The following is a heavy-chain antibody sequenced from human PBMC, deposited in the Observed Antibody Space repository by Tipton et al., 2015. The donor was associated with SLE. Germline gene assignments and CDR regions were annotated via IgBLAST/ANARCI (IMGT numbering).Heavy chain of an antibody. V-gene: IGHV3-30*02. CDR2: IRYDGSNK. D-gene: IGHD3-3*01. CDR3: AKGRGVWSGYSNYFDY. CDR1: GFTFSSYG. J-gene: IGHJ4*02. Sequence: SLRLSCAASGFTFSSYGMHWVRQAPGKGLEWVAFIRYDGSNKYYADSVKGRFTISRDNSKKTLYLQMNSLRAEDTAVYYCAKGRGVWSGYSNYFDYWGQGMLVTVSS.